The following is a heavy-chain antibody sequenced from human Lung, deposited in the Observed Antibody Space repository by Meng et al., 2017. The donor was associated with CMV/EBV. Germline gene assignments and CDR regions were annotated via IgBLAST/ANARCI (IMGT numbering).Heavy chain of an antibody. CDR3: ARGLADFDI. CDR1: GFAFRNYG. CDR2: ITGTGRTT. Sequence: GGSLRLSCAASGFAFRNYGMSWVRQAPGKGLEWVSAITGTGRTTYFTDSVKGRFTITRDNSKNTLFLQMNSLRAENTAVFYCARGLADFDIWGQGTMVTVSS. J-gene: IGHJ3*02. V-gene: IGHV3-23*01.